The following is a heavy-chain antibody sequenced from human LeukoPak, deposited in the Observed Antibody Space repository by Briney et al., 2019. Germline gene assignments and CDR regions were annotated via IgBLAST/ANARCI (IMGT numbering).Heavy chain of an antibody. CDR3: ARDPFCSGGACYHDY. J-gene: IGHJ4*02. D-gene: IGHD2-15*01. CDR2: ISTSGSTI. CDR1: GFTFSTYS. Sequence: GGSLRLSCAASGFTFSTYSMNWVRQAPGEGLEWLSYISTSGSTIYYADSVKGRFTISRDNAKNSLYLQMNSLRAEDTAVYYCARDPFCSGGACYHDYWGQGTLVTVSS. V-gene: IGHV3-48*04.